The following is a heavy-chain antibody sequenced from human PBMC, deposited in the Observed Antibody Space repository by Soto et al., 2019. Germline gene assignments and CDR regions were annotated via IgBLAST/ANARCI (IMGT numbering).Heavy chain of an antibody. D-gene: IGHD3-9*01. Sequence: SETLSLTCAVSGVSIKTYYWSWIRKSAGKGLEWIGRIYTTGSANHNPSLKSRVTMSVDTSKNQVSLKLTSVTAADAGVYYCARDDYYDSNNWFDPWGQGILVTVS. J-gene: IGHJ5*02. CDR3: ARDDYYDSNNWFDP. CDR2: IYTTGSA. CDR1: GVSIKTYY. V-gene: IGHV4-4*07.